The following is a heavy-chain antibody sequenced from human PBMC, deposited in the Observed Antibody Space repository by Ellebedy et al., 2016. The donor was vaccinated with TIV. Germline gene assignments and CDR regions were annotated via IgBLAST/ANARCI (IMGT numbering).Heavy chain of an antibody. CDR1: GFPLGNYA. CDR3: ATRPLTMIVLAEYFFDY. CDR2: ISGSGDSI. D-gene: IGHD3-22*01. Sequence: GGSLRLSCAASGFPLGNYAMSWVRQAPGKGLEWVSTISGSGDSIYYADSVRGRSTISRDNSKNTLFLHMDSLRAEDTAVYYCATRPLTMIVLAEYFFDYWGQGTLVTVSS. J-gene: IGHJ4*02. V-gene: IGHV3-23*01.